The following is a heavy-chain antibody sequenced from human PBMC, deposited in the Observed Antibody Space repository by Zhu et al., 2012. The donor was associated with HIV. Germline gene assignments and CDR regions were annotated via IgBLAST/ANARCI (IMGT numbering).Heavy chain of an antibody. D-gene: IGHD6-13*01. V-gene: IGHV4-4*09. Sequence: QVQLQESGPGLVKPSETLSLTCTVSGGSISSYYWSWIRQPPGKGLEWIGYIYTSGSTNYNPSLKSRVTISVDTSKNQFSLKLSSVTAADTAVYYCARGEYSSSWSQFDYWGQGPWSPSPQ. J-gene: IGHJ4*02. CDR1: GGSISSYY. CDR3: ARGEYSSSWSQFDY. CDR2: IYTSGST.